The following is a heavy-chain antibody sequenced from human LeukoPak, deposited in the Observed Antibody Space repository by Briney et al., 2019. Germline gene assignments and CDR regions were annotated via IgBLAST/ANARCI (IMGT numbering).Heavy chain of an antibody. D-gene: IGHD2-2*01. V-gene: IGHV4-31*11. CDR2: ISNSGTT. Sequence: PSETLSLTCAVSGDSVTSGGYFWTWIPQLPGKGLEWIGSISNSGTTSYNPSLKSRVSISVDTSKKQFSLKLSSVTAADTAVYYCARSVSGYQHFDYWGQGTLVTVSS. CDR3: ARSVSGYQHFDY. CDR1: GDSVTSGGYF. J-gene: IGHJ4*02.